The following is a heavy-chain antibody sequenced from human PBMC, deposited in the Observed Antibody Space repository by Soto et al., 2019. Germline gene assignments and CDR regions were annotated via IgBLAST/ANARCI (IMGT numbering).Heavy chain of an antibody. CDR2: ISGSGGST. CDR3: AKEQFPTSLTNDAFDI. CDR1: GFTFSSYA. V-gene: IGHV3-23*01. Sequence: VQLLESGGGLVQPGGSLRLSCAASGFTFSSYAMSWVRQAPGKGLEWVSAISGSGGSTYYADAVNGRFTISRDNSKNTLYLQMNSLRAEDTALYYCAKEQFPTSLTNDAFDIWGQGTMVTVSS. J-gene: IGHJ3*02. D-gene: IGHD3-9*01.